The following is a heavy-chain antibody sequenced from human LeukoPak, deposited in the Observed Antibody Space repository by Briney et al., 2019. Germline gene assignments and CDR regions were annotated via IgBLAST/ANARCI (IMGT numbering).Heavy chain of an antibody. D-gene: IGHD3-10*01. V-gene: IGHV3-21*01. CDR3: ARVKITMVRGVTSPYYYYGMDV. Sequence: GGSLRLSCAASGFTFSSYSMNWVRQAPGKGLEWVSSISSSSSYIYYADSVKGRFTISRDNAKSSLYLQMNSLRAEDTAVYYCARVKITMVRGVTSPYYYYGMDVWGQGTTVTVSS. CDR2: ISSSSSYI. J-gene: IGHJ6*02. CDR1: GFTFSSYS.